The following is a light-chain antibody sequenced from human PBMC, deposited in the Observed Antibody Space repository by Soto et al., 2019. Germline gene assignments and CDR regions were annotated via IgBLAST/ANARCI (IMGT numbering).Light chain of an antibody. CDR2: DAS. Sequence: EIVLTHSPATLTLSPGERATLSSRASQSVSSYLAWYQQKPGQAPRLLIYDASNRATGIPARFSGSGSGTDFTLTISSLEPEDFAVYYCQQRSNWPLTFGGGTKVDIK. CDR3: QQRSNWPLT. CDR1: QSVSSY. V-gene: IGKV3-11*01. J-gene: IGKJ4*01.